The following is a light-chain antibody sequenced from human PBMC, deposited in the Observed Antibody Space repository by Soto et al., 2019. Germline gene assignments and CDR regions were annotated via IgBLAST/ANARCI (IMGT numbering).Light chain of an antibody. Sequence: EIVLTQSPRTLSLSPGERVTLSSRASQSVSNNYLAWYQQKPGQGPRLLMYDASTRLTGIPDRFSGSGSGTDFTLTFSRLEPEDFGVYYCQRYGSSPPYIFGQGTKVDIK. J-gene: IGKJ2*01. CDR1: QSVSNNY. CDR2: DAS. CDR3: QRYGSSPPYI. V-gene: IGKV3-20*01.